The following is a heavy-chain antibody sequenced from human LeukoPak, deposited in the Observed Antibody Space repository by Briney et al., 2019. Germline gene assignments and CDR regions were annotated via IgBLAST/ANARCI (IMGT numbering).Heavy chain of an antibody. J-gene: IGHJ4*02. CDR2: IYPVDSDT. V-gene: IGHV5-51*01. Sequence: GESLRISCKGSGYSFTNYWIGWVRQMPGKGLEWMGIIYPVDSDTRYSPSFQGQVTISADKSISTAYLQWSSLKASDTAMYYCARRSYSSSWYYFDYWGQGTLVTVSS. CDR3: ARRSYSSSWYYFDY. D-gene: IGHD6-13*01. CDR1: GYSFTNYW.